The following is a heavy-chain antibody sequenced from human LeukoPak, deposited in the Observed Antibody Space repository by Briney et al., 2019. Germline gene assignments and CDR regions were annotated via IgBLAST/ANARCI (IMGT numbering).Heavy chain of an antibody. V-gene: IGHV4-30-4*01. CDR2: IYYSGST. Sequence: SETLSLTCTVSGGSISSGDYYWSWIRQPPGKGLEWIGYIYYSGSTYYNPSLKSRVTISVDTSKNQISLKLSSVTAADTAVYYCASFYQAYYFDFWGQGTLVTVSS. D-gene: IGHD2-21*01. J-gene: IGHJ4*02. CDR3: ASFYQAYYFDF. CDR1: GGSISSGDYY.